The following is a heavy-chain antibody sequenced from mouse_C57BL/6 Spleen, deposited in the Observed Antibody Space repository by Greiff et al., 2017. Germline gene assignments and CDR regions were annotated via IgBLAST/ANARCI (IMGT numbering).Heavy chain of an antibody. V-gene: IGHV3-6*01. CDR3: ARVTVVADYAMDY. CDR1: GYSITSGYY. Sequence: VQLKESGPGLVKPSQSLSLTCSVTGYSITSGYYWNWIRQFPGNKLEWMGYISYDGSNNYNPSLKNRISITRDTSKNQFFLKLNSVTTEDTATYYCARVTVVADYAMDYWGQGTSVTVSS. D-gene: IGHD1-1*01. CDR2: ISYDGSN. J-gene: IGHJ4*01.